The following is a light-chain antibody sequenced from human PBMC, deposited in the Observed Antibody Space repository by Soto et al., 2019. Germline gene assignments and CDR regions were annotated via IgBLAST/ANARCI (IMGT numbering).Light chain of an antibody. V-gene: IGLV2-14*01. CDR1: SSDVGGYNY. Sequence: QSVLTQPAAVSGSPGQSITISCTGTSSDVGGYNYVSWYQQHPGKAPKLMIYEVSNRPSGVSNRFSGSKSGNTASLTISGLQAEDEGDYYCGAWHDSLNGYVFGTGTKVTVL. CDR3: GAWHDSLNGYV. J-gene: IGLJ1*01. CDR2: EVS.